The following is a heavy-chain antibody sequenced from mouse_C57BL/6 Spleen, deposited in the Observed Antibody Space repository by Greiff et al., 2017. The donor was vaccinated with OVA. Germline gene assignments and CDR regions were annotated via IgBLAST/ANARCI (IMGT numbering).Heavy chain of an antibody. CDR3: ARREEYYGSSPSWFAY. J-gene: IGHJ3*01. CDR2: ISYDGSN. CDR1: GYSITSCYY. V-gene: IGHV3-6*01. Sequence: DVQLQESGPGLVKPSQSLSLTCSVTGYSITSCYYWNWIRQFPGNKLEWMDYISYDGSNNYHPSLKNRISITRNTSKNQFFLKLNSVTTEDTATYYCARREEYYGSSPSWFAYWGQGTLVTVSA. D-gene: IGHD1-1*01.